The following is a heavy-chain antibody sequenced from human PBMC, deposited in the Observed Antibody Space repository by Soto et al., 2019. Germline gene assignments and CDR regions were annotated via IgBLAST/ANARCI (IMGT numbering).Heavy chain of an antibody. CDR3: ASSDYYDSSGYYRSEYFQH. V-gene: IGHV4-31*03. CDR2: IYYSGST. J-gene: IGHJ1*01. CDR1: GGSISSGGYY. Sequence: KASETLSLTCTVSGGSISSGGYYWSWIRQHPGKGLEWIGYIYYSGSTYYNPSLKSRVTISVDTSKNQFSLKLSSVTAADTAVYYCASSDYYDSSGYYRSEYFQHWGQGTLVTVSS. D-gene: IGHD3-22*01.